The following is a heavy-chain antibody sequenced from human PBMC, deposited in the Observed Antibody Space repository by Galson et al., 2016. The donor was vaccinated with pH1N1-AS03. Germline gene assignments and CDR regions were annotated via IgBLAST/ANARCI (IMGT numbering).Heavy chain of an antibody. J-gene: IGHJ4*02. CDR3: ACAGYRPPGYHY. CDR2: VHYSGTT. D-gene: IGHD3-16*02. CDR1: GGSMTSPDW. V-gene: IGHV4-4*02. Sequence: SETLSLTCAVSGGSMTSPDWWTWVRQPPGKGLEWIGEVHYSGTTSYNPSLHSRVTMSIDKSNNQFSLNLGSVTAADTAVYFWACAGYRPPGYHYWGQGALVTVSS.